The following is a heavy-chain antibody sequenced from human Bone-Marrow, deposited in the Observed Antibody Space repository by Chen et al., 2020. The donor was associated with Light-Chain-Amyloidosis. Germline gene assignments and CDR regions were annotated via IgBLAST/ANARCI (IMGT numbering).Heavy chain of an antibody. CDR3: AVVRPPAQWLDTGGYYMDV. J-gene: IGHJ6*03. V-gene: IGHV7-4-1*02. CDR1: GYTFTSYA. D-gene: IGHD6-19*01. CDR2: INTNTRNP. Sequence: QVQLVQSGSELKKPGASVKVSCKASGYTFTSYAMNWVRQAPGQGLEWMGWINTNTRNPTYAQGFTGRFVFSLDTSVSTAYLQISSLKAEDTAVYYCAVVRPPAQWLDTGGYYMDVWGKGTTVTVSS.